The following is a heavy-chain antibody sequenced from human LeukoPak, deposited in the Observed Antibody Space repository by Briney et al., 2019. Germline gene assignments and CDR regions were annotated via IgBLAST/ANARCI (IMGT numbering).Heavy chain of an antibody. J-gene: IGHJ4*02. CDR3: ARVVAEYSSSSLHFDY. CDR2: ISSSSSYI. Sequence: PGGSLRLSCAASGFTFSSYSMNWVRQAPGKGLEWVSSISSSSSYIYYADSVKGRFAISRDNAKNSLYLQMNSLRAEDTAVYYCARVVAEYSSSSLHFDYWGQGTLVTVSS. D-gene: IGHD6-6*01. CDR1: GFTFSSYS. V-gene: IGHV3-21*01.